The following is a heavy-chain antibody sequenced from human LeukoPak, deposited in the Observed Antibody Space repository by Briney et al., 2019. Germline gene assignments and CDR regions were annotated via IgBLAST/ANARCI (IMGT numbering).Heavy chain of an antibody. Sequence: GESLKIPCKGPGYSFTSYWISWVRQMPGKGPEWMGRIDPSDSDTNYSPSFQGHVTISADKSISTAYLQWSSLKASDTAMYYCASLADVLTVARNWFDPWGQGTLVTVSS. J-gene: IGHJ5*02. CDR2: IDPSDSDT. CDR1: GYSFTSYW. V-gene: IGHV5-10-1*01. CDR3: ASLADVLTVARNWFDP. D-gene: IGHD6-19*01.